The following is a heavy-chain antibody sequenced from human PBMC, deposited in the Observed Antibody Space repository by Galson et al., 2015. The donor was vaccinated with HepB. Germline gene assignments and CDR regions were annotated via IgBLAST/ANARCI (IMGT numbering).Heavy chain of an antibody. D-gene: IGHD2-2*02. CDR3: ARVPVVPAAILGGYYYMDV. Sequence: SVKVSCKASGGTFRNYAISWVRQAPGQGLEWMGGITPMFGTANYAQKFQGRVTITTDTSTSTAYMELRSLRSDDTAVYYCARVPVVPAAILGGYYYMDVWGKGTTVTVSS. J-gene: IGHJ6*03. V-gene: IGHV1-69*05. CDR2: ITPMFGTA. CDR1: GGTFRNYA.